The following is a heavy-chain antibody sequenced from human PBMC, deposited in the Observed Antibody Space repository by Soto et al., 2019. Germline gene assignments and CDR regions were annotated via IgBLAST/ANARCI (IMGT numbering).Heavy chain of an antibody. CDR2: IYYSGST. J-gene: IGHJ4*02. Sequence: QVQLQESGPGLVKPSQTLSLTCTVSGGSISSGGYYWSWIRQHPGNGLEWIGYIYYSGSTYYNPYLKSRVTISVDTSKNQFSLKLSSVTAADTAVYYCAREYITMVRGVIITSTYFDYWGQGTLVTVSS. D-gene: IGHD3-10*01. V-gene: IGHV4-31*03. CDR3: AREYITMVRGVIITSTYFDY. CDR1: GGSISSGGYY.